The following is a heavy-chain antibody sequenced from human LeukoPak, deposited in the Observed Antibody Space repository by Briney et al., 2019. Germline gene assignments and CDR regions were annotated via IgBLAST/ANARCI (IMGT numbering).Heavy chain of an antibody. Sequence: GGSLRLSCAASGFIFSSYAMSWVRQAPGKGLEWVSVLYSGGNTYYADSVQGRFSISRDNSKNTLYLEMNSLRVEDTAIYYCGSRARSFQNWGQGTLVAVSS. CDR3: GSRARSFQN. D-gene: IGHD2/OR15-2a*01. V-gene: IGHV3-23*03. J-gene: IGHJ4*02. CDR1: GFIFSSYA. CDR2: LYSGGNT.